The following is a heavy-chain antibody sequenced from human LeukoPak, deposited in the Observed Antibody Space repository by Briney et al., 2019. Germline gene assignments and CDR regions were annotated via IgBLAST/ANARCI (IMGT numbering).Heavy chain of an antibody. CDR3: AAGFSAYDPIDY. J-gene: IGHJ4*02. CDR1: GDSISRYY. D-gene: IGHD5-12*01. Sequence: PSETLSLTRPVSGDSISRYYWTWIRQPPGKGLEWIGFIFYSGITDYNPSLKSRVTISVDTSKNQFSLKLSSVTGADTAVYYCAAGFSAYDPIDYWGQGTLVTVSS. CDR2: IFYSGIT. V-gene: IGHV4-59*08.